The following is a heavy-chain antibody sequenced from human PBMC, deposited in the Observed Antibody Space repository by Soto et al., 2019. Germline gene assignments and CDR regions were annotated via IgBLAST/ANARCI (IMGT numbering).Heavy chain of an antibody. V-gene: IGHV4-39*01. J-gene: IGHJ4*02. D-gene: IGHD3-10*01. CDR1: GGSISSSSYY. CDR2: IYYSGST. CDR3: ASYGSGSYYNGYYFDY. Sequence: PSETLSLTCTVSGGSISSSSYYWGWIRQPPGKGLEWIGCIYYSGSTYYNPSLKSRVTISVDTSKNQFSLKLSSVTAADTAVYYCASYGSGSYYNGYYFDYWGQGTLVTAPQ.